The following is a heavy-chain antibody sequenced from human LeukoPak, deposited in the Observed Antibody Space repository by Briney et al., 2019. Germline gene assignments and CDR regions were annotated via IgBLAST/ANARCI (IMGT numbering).Heavy chain of an antibody. CDR1: GFTFSSYA. D-gene: IGHD2-15*01. Sequence: RAGGSLRLSCAASGFTFSSYAMSWVRQAPGEGLEWVSGMANDGSTYYADSVKGRYTISRENSKNTLYLQMSSLTTEDTALYYCAKEAAGIGVPRFDPWGQGTLVTVSS. J-gene: IGHJ5*02. CDR3: AKEAAGIGVPRFDP. V-gene: IGHV3-23*01. CDR2: MANDGST.